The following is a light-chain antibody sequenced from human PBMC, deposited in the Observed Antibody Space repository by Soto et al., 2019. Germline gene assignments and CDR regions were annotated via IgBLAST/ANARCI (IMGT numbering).Light chain of an antibody. Sequence: IVLTQSPDTLSLSPGERATLSCRASQRINNNYLAWYQQKPVQAPRLLIHGVSSRATGIPDRFSGSGSGTDFTLTISRLEPEDFAVYYCQQYENAPRNTFGQGTNLEIK. CDR1: QRINNNY. J-gene: IGKJ2*01. CDR3: QQYENAPRNT. V-gene: IGKV3-20*01. CDR2: GVS.